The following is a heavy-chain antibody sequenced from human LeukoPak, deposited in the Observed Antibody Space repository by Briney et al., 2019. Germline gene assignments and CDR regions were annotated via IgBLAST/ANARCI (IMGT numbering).Heavy chain of an antibody. D-gene: IGHD6-19*01. Sequence: SETLSLTCTVSDGSISSSLYYWGWIRQPPGKGLEWIGIIYYSGSTYYNPSLKSRVTISVETSENQVSLRLSSVTAADTAVYYCARQGAGGRAFDIWGQGTMVTVSS. CDR1: DGSISSSLYY. J-gene: IGHJ3*02. V-gene: IGHV4-39*01. CDR3: ARQGAGGRAFDI. CDR2: IYYSGST.